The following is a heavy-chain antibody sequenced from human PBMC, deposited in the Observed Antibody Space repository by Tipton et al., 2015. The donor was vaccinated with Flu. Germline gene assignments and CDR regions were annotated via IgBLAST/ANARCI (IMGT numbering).Heavy chain of an antibody. CDR1: GGSISSGSYY. CDR3: ARDGYYYYYYGTDV. J-gene: IGHJ6*02. V-gene: IGHV4-61*02. Sequence: TLSLTCTVSGGSISSGSYYWSWIRQPAGKGLEWIERIYTSGSTNYNPSLKSRVTISVDTSKNQFSLKLSSVTAADTAVYYCARDGYYYYYYGTDVWGQGTTVTVSS. CDR2: IYTSGST. D-gene: IGHD2-2*03.